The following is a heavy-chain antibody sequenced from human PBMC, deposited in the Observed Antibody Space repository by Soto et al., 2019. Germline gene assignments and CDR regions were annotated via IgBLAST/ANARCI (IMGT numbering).Heavy chain of an antibody. D-gene: IGHD2-2*02. V-gene: IGHV4-59*01. Sequence: SETLSLTCTVSGGSISSYYWSWIRQPPGKGLEWIGYIYYSGSTNYNPSLKSRVTMSVDTSKNQFSLKLSSVTAADTAVYYCARDYVVPAAIGYYYYGMDVWGQGTTVTVSS. J-gene: IGHJ6*02. CDR2: IYYSGST. CDR3: ARDYVVPAAIGYYYYGMDV. CDR1: GGSISSYY.